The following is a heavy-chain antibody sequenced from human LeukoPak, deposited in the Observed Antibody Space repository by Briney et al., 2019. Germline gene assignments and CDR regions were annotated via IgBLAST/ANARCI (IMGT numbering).Heavy chain of an antibody. J-gene: IGHJ6*02. CDR2: IGTAGDT. CDR3: ARAHYDILTRQNIYYGMDV. CDR1: GFTFSSYD. Sequence: GGSLRLSCAASGFTFSSYDMHWARQATGKGLEWVSAIGTAGDTYYPGSVKGRFTISRENAKNSLYLQMNSLRAEDTAVYYCARAHYDILTRQNIYYGMDVWGQGTTVTVSS. V-gene: IGHV3-13*01. D-gene: IGHD3-9*01.